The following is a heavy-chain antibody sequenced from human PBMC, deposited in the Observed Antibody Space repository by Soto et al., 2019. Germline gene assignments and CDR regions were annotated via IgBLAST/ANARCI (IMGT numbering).Heavy chain of an antibody. D-gene: IGHD6-19*01. CDR3: AKDAAVEGMDYFDY. J-gene: IGHJ4*02. CDR1: GFTFDDYT. Sequence: GGSLRLSCAASGFTFDDYTMHWVRQAPGKGLEWVSLISWDGGSTYYADSVKGRFTISRDNSKNSLYLQMNSLRTEDTALYYCAKDAAVEGMDYFDYWGQGTLVTVSS. V-gene: IGHV3-43*01. CDR2: ISWDGGST.